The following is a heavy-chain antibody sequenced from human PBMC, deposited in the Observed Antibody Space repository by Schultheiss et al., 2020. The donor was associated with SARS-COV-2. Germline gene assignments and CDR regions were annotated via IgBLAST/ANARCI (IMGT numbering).Heavy chain of an antibody. Sequence: GGSLRLSCAASGFTFRSYAMTWVRQAPGKGLEWVSSISSSSSYIYYADSVKGRFTISRDNAKNSLYLQMNSLRAEDTAVYYCAKDPRLERQHYYYGMDVWGQGTTVTVSS. J-gene: IGHJ6*02. CDR1: GFTFRSYA. V-gene: IGHV3-21*01. D-gene: IGHD1-1*01. CDR3: AKDPRLERQHYYYGMDV. CDR2: ISSSSSYI.